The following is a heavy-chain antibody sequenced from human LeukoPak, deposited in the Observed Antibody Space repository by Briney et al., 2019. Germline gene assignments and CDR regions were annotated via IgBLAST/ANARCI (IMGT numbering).Heavy chain of an antibody. CDR2: ISWNSGSI. CDR1: GFTFDDYA. Sequence: PGRSLRLFCAASGFTFDDYAMHWVRQAPGKGLEWVSGISWNSGSIGYADSVKGRFTISRDNAKNSLYLQMNSLRAEDTALYYCAKGMSGYHRLNWFDPWGQGTLVTVSS. V-gene: IGHV3-9*01. D-gene: IGHD3-3*01. J-gene: IGHJ5*02. CDR3: AKGMSGYHRLNWFDP.